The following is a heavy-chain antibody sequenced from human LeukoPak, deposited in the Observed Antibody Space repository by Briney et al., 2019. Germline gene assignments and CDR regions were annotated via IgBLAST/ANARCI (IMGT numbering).Heavy chain of an antibody. J-gene: IGHJ4*02. CDR1: GFTFSSYE. Sequence: GGSLRLSCAASGFTFSSYEMNWGRQAPGEGREWVSYISSSGSTIYYADSVKGRFTISRDNAKNSLYLQMNSLRAKDTAVYYCARDNYYYDSSGYDFYWGQGTLVTVSS. D-gene: IGHD3-22*01. CDR2: ISSSGSTI. CDR3: ARDNYYYDSSGYDFY. V-gene: IGHV3-48*03.